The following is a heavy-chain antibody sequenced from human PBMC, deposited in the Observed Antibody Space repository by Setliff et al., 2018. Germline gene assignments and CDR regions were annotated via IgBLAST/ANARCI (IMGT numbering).Heavy chain of an antibody. D-gene: IGHD1-7*01. J-gene: IGHJ4*02. Sequence: SETLSLTCAVYGGSFSGYYWSWIRQPPGKGLEWIGEINHSGSTNYNPSLKSRVTISVGTSKNQFSLKLSSVTAADTAVYYCARGPNWNYEGAWDYWGQGTLVTVSS. CDR2: INHSGST. CDR3: ARGPNWNYEGAWDY. CDR1: GGSFSGYY. V-gene: IGHV4-34*01.